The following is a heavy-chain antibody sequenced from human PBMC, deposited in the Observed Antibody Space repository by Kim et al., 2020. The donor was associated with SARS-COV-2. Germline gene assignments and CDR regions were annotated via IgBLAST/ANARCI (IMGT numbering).Heavy chain of an antibody. Sequence: TTYSPSFQGHVTISADKSISTAYLQWSSLKASDTAMYYCASIVAASNYDYWGQGTLVTVSS. V-gene: IGHV5-10-1*01. CDR2: T. D-gene: IGHD2-15*01. CDR3: ASIVAASNYDY. J-gene: IGHJ4*02.